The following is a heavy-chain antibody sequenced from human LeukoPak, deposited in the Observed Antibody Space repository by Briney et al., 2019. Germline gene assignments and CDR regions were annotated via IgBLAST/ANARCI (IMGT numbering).Heavy chain of an antibody. J-gene: IGHJ5*02. CDR2: ISAYNGNT. V-gene: IGHV1-18*01. Sequence: ASVKVSCKASGHTFTSYGISWVRQAPGQGLEWMGWISAYNGNTNYAQKLQGRVTMTTDTSTSTAYMELRSLRSDDTAVYYCATVRIGELLYNWFDPWGQGTLVTVSS. CDR1: GHTFTSYG. D-gene: IGHD3-10*01. CDR3: ATVRIGELLYNWFDP.